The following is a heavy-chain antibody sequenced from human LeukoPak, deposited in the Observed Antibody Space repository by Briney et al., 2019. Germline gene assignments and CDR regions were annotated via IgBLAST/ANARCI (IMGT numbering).Heavy chain of an antibody. CDR3: ARECSTSCCDY. CDR1: GGSFSGYY. D-gene: IGHD2-2*01. CDR2: INHSGST. V-gene: IGHV4-34*01. Sequence: PSETLSLTCAVYGGSFSGYYWSGIRQPPGKGREWIGEINHSGSTNYNPSLKSRVTISADTSKNQFSLKLSSVTAADTAVYYCARECSTSCCDYWGQGTLVTVSS. J-gene: IGHJ4*02.